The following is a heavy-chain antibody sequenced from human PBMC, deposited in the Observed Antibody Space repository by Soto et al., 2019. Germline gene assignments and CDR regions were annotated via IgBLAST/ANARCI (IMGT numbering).Heavy chain of an antibody. D-gene: IGHD3-9*01. J-gene: IGHJ4*02. CDR2: ISSSSSDT. Sequence: QVQLVESGGDLLKPGGSLRLSCAASGFPFSDYYMSWIRQAPGKGLEWVSSISSSSSDTNYAQSVKGRFTISRDNAKNSLHLQMNSLRAEDTAVYYCARRRPTGYYNYWGQGTLVTVS. V-gene: IGHV3-11*05. CDR3: ARRRPTGYYNY. CDR1: GFPFSDYY.